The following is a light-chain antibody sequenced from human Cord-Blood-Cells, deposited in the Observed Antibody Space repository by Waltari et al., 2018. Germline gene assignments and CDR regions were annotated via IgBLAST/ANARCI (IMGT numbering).Light chain of an antibody. Sequence: EIVLTQSPGTLYLSPGERATLSCRVSQSVSSSYLAWYQQKPGQAPRLLIYGASSRATGIPDRFSGSGSGTDFTLTISRLEPEDFAVYYCQQYGSSFGPGTKVDIK. CDR3: QQYGSS. V-gene: IGKV3-20*01. J-gene: IGKJ3*01. CDR2: GAS. CDR1: QSVSSSY.